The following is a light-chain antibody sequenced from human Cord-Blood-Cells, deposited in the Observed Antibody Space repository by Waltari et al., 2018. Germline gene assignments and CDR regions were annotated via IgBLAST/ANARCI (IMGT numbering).Light chain of an antibody. CDR1: QSIRSY. J-gene: IGKJ4*01. Sequence: DTQMTQSHSSLSASVGARVTTTGRASQSIRSYLNWNQQKPGKAPKLLIYAASSLQSGVPSRFSGSGSGTDFTLTISSLQPEDFATYYCQQSYSTPLTFGGGTKVEIK. CDR3: QQSYSTPLT. V-gene: IGKV1-39*01. CDR2: AAS.